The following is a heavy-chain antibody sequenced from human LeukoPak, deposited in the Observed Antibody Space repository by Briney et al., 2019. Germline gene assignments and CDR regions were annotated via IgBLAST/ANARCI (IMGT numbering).Heavy chain of an antibody. CDR3: AREGWDYYGSGSRFDY. D-gene: IGHD3-10*01. CDR2: INSDGSST. V-gene: IGHV3-74*01. CDR1: GFTFSNYW. J-gene: IGHJ4*02. Sequence: PGGSLRLSCAASGFTFSNYWMHWVRQAPGKGLVWVSRINSDGSSTSYADSVKGRFTISRDNAKNTLYLQMNSLRAEDTAVYYCAREGWDYYGSGSRFDYWAQGTLVTVSS.